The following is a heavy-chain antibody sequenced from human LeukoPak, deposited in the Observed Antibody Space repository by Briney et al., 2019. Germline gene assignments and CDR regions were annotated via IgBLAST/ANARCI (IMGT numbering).Heavy chain of an antibody. V-gene: IGHV3-7*01. D-gene: IGHD2-15*01. CDR1: GFTFSSYW. CDR3: ARIVVVVAATWFDP. CDR2: IKQDGSEK. Sequence: TGGSLRLSCAASGFTFSSYWMSWVRQAPGKGLEWVANIKQDGSEKYYVDSVKGRFTISRDNAKNSLYLQMNSLRAEDTAVYHCARIVVVVAATWFDPWGQGTLVTVSS. J-gene: IGHJ5*02.